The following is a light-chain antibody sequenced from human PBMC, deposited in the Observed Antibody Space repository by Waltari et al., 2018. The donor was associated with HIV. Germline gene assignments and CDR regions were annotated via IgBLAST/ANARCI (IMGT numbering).Light chain of an antibody. J-gene: IGLJ2*01. Sequence: SFELTQPPSVSVSPGQTAIITCSGDHLGTEYVCWYQKKPGQAPLQVFYQDSKLPSGVSERFSGSNAGNTATLTIIGAQALDEADYYCQAWHISAAVFGGGTKLTVL. CDR1: HLGTEY. CDR3: QAWHISAAV. CDR2: QDS. V-gene: IGLV3-1*01.